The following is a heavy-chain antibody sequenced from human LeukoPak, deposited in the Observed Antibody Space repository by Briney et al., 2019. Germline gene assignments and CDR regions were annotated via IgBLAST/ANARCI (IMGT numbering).Heavy chain of an antibody. V-gene: IGHV1-2*06. CDR2: INPNNGGT. CDR1: GYTFADYY. Sequence: ASVKVSCKASGYTFADYYLHWVRQAPGPGLEGMGRINPNNGGTNYAQKLQGRVTMTRDTSISTAYMELSSLRSDDTAVYYCASREYTSSSGYYWGQGTLVTVSS. J-gene: IGHJ4*02. CDR3: ASREYTSSSGYY. D-gene: IGHD6-6*01.